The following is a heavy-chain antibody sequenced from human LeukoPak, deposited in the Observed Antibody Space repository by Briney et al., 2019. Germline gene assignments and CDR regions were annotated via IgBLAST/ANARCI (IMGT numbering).Heavy chain of an antibody. CDR3: ARGHVTGSDRHWDY. Sequence: GGSLRLSCAASGFTFSDHWMHWVRQAPGGGLVWVSRIYSGGGGTTYADSVKGRFTISRDNAKNTLHLQMNSLRPEDTAVYYCARGHVTGSDRHWDYWGQGTLATVSP. CDR1: GFTFSDHW. V-gene: IGHV3-74*01. J-gene: IGHJ4*02. CDR2: IYSGGGGT. D-gene: IGHD3-9*01.